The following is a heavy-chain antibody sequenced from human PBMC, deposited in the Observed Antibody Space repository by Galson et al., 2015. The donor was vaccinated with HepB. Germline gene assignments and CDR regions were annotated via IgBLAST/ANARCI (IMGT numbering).Heavy chain of an antibody. CDR1: GFTFSSYS. J-gene: IGHJ5*02. D-gene: IGHD3-22*01. CDR2: ISNDGSNK. CDR3: ATEVRSSGRAGCFDP. Sequence: SLRLSCAASGFTFSSYSMNWVRQAPGKGLEWVALISNDGSNKIYADSVRGRFTISRDNPENTLYLEMNSLRAEDMAVYYCATEVRSSGRAGCFDPWGQGTLVSVSS. V-gene: IGHV3-30*03.